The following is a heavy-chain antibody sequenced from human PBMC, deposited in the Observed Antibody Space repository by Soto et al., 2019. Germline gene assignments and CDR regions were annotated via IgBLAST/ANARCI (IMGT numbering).Heavy chain of an antibody. CDR3: ARGRGYSLIPVVDDAVDV. V-gene: IGHV1-18*04. D-gene: IGHD5-12*01. Sequence: QVPLVQSGGEVKKPGASVKVSCKASGYSFTGYGINWVRQAPGQGPEWLGRITTYNGDTNYAQNFQGRLTMTTDTSTGTNYMELRSLRSDDTAVYYCARGRGYSLIPVVDDAVDVWGQGTLVTVSS. CDR2: ITTYNGDT. CDR1: GYSFTGYG. J-gene: IGHJ3*01.